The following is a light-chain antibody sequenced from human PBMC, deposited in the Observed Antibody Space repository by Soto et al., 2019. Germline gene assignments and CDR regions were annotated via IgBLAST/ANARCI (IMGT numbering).Light chain of an antibody. CDR1: SSDVGRYNY. CDR3: SSYADNREV. V-gene: IGLV2-14*01. CDR2: DVD. Sequence: QSALTQPASVSGSPGQSITISCTGTSSDVGRYNYVSWFQQHPGKAPKPIIFDVDNRPSGVSNRFSGSKSGNTASLTISGLQAEDEADYYCSSYADNREVFGGGTKVTVL. J-gene: IGLJ2*01.